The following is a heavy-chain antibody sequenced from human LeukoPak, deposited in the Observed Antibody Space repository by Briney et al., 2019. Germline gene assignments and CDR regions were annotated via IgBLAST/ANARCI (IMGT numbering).Heavy chain of an antibody. CDR3: AREFADY. J-gene: IGHJ4*02. CDR2: ISSSSSYI. V-gene: IGHV3-21*01. CDR1: GFTFNIFS. Sequence: GGSLRPSCAASGFTFNIFSMNWVRQAPGKGLELVSSISSSSSYIYYADSVKGRFTISRDNAKNSLYLQMSSLRAEDTAVYYCAREFADYWGQGTLVTVSS.